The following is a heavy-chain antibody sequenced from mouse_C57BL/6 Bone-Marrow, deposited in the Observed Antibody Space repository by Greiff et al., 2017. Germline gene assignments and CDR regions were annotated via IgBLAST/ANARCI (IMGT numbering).Heavy chain of an antibody. CDR3: TCGDSLGYCFDY. V-gene: IGHV14-4*01. J-gene: IGHJ2*01. CDR2: IDPENGDT. CDR1: GFNIKDDY. Sequence: EVKLMESGAELVRPGASVKLSCTASGFNIKDDYMHWVKQRPEQGLEWIGWIDPENGDTEYASKFPGKATMTADTSSNTAYLQLSSLTSEDSAVYYCTCGDSLGYCFDYWGQGTTLTVSS. D-gene: IGHD2-13*01.